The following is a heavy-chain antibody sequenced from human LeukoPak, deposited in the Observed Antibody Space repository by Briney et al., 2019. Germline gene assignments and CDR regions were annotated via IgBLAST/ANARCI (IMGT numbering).Heavy chain of an antibody. CDR3: ARDPGYDSGALGY. D-gene: IGHD5-12*01. CDR1: GGSISSYY. V-gene: IGHV4-59*01. J-gene: IGHJ4*02. Sequence: PSETLSLTCTVSGGSISSYYWSWIRQPPGRGLEWIGYIYYSGSTNYNPSLKSRVTISVDTSKNQFSLKLSSVTAADTAVYYCARDPGYDSGALGYWGQGTLVTVSS. CDR2: IYYSGST.